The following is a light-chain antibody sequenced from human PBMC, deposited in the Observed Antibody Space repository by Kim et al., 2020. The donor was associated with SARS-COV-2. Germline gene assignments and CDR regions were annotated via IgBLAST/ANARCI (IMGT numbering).Light chain of an antibody. CDR3: QAWDSSTALV. Sequence: SYELTQPPSVSVSPGQTASITCGGDKLGDKYACWYQQKPGQPPVLVIYQDSKRPSGIPERFSGSNSGNTATLTISGTQAKDEADYYCQAWDSSTALVFGGGTQLTVL. CDR1: KLGDKY. CDR2: QDS. J-gene: IGLJ2*01. V-gene: IGLV3-1*01.